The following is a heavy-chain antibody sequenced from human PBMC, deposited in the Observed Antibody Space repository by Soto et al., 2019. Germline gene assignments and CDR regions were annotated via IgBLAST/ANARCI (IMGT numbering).Heavy chain of an antibody. J-gene: IGHJ4*02. D-gene: IGHD3-3*01. Sequence: QLVASGGGVVQPGRSLRLSCAASGFTFSSYAMHWVRQAPGKGLEWVAVISYDGNDESYTDSVKGRFTISRDTSKNTLYLQMNSLRPEDTAVYYCAKDRTSNFWSAYFDSWGQGTLIAVSS. CDR2: ISYDGNDE. CDR1: GFTFSSYA. V-gene: IGHV3-30-3*01. CDR3: AKDRTSNFWSAYFDS.